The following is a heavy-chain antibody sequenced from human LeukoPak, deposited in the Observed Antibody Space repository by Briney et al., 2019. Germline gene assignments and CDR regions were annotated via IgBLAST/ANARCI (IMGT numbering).Heavy chain of an antibody. CDR1: GFSFGGYW. V-gene: IGHV3-7*03. D-gene: IGHD3-3*01. Sequence: PGGSLRLSCAASGFSFGGYWMTWVRQAPGKGLEWVAIMKSDGNEEYYVDSVKGRFTISRDNSKNTLYLQMDSLRAEDTAVYYCAKVLRFLNGMDVWGQGTTVTVCS. CDR3: AKVLRFLNGMDV. J-gene: IGHJ6*02. CDR2: MKSDGNEE.